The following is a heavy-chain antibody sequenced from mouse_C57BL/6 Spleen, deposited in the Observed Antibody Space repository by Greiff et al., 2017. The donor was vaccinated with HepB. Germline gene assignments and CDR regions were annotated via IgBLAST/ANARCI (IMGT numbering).Heavy chain of an antibody. J-gene: IGHJ2*01. CDR3: AREGITTVVVFDY. D-gene: IGHD1-1*01. V-gene: IGHV1-81*01. CDR2: IYPRSGNT. CDR1: GYTFTSYG. Sequence: VQLQESGAELARPGASVKLSCKASGYTFTSYGISWVKQRTGQGLEWIGEIYPRSGNTYYNEKFKGKATLTADKSSSTAYMELRSLTSEDSAVYFCAREGITTVVVFDYWGQGTTLTVSS.